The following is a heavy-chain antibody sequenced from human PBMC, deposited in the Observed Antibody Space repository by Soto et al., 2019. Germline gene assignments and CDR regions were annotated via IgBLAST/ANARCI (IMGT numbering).Heavy chain of an antibody. D-gene: IGHD3-22*01. J-gene: IGHJ4*02. V-gene: IGHV5-51*01. CDR3: ARDTFSGDSSGPHY. Sequence: GGSLKISRKGSGYSFLRYWVARGGQTPGKGLEWMGLIYPGDSDTRYSPSFQGQVTISADKSITTAYLQWSSLKASDTAIYYCARDTFSGDSSGPHYWGQGTLVTVSS. CDR1: GYSFLRYW. CDR2: IYPGDSDT.